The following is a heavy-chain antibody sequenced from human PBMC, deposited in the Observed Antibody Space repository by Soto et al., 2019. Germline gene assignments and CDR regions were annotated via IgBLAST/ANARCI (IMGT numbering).Heavy chain of an antibody. V-gene: IGHV5-51*01. Sequence: PGASLKISCKGSGYSFTSYWTGWVRQMPGKGLAWMGIIYPGDSDTRYSPSFQGQVTISADKSISTAYLQWSSLKATDTAMYHWARRGHPNGNNYYWVFCYWGQQTLFAVSS. CDR3: ARRGHPNGNNYYWVFCY. CDR1: GYSFTSYW. J-gene: IGHJ4*02. CDR2: IYPGDSDT. D-gene: IGHD3-10*01.